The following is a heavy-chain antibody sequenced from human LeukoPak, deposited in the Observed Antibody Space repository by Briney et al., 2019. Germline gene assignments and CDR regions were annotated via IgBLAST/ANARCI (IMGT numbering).Heavy chain of an antibody. CDR3: ARYWGPYDNSGAYFDY. CDR2: IHYTGST. Sequence: SETPSLTCTVSGDSISSSSYYWVWLRQPPGKGLEWIATIHYTGSTYYNPSLKSRVTISVDTSKNQFSLKLSSVTAADTAMYYCARYWGPYDNSGAYFDYWGQGTLVTVSS. J-gene: IGHJ4*02. D-gene: IGHD3-22*01. V-gene: IGHV4-39*01. CDR1: GDSISSSSYY.